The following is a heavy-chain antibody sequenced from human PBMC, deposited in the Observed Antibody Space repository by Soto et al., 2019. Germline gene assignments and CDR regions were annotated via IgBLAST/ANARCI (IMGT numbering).Heavy chain of an antibody. CDR3: AKEEYYDYVWGSYRVYYFDY. J-gene: IGHJ4*02. CDR2: ISYDGSNK. D-gene: IGHD3-16*02. V-gene: IGHV3-30*18. CDR1: GFTFSSYG. Sequence: QVQLVESGGGVDQPGRSLRLSCAASGFTFSSYGMHWVRQAPGKGLEWVAVISYDGSNKYYADSVKGRFTISRDNSKNTLYLQMNSLRAEDTAVYYCAKEEYYDYVWGSYRVYYFDYWGQGTLVTVSS.